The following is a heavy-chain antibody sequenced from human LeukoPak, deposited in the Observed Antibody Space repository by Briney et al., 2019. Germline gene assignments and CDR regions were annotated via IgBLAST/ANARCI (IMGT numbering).Heavy chain of an antibody. Sequence: PSETLSLTCTVSGDSITNNYHWSWIRQPPGMGLEFIGYIYYGGSTNYNPSLKSRVTISMDTSKNQFSLRLTSVTAADTAVYYCAGRFDSWGQGTLVTVSS. J-gene: IGHJ4*02. CDR2: IYYGGST. CDR1: GDSITNNYH. V-gene: IGHV4-59*01. CDR3: AGRFDS.